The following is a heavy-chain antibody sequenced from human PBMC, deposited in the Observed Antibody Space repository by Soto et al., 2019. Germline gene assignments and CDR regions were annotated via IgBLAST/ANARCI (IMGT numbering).Heavy chain of an antibody. V-gene: IGHV3-7*01. J-gene: IGHJ4*02. CDR3: VQEHSTISNYFDY. CDR2: IKQDGSEK. CDR1: GGTFSSYW. D-gene: IGHD3-3*01. Sequence: PGGSLRLSCAASGGTFSSYWMSWVRQAPGKGLEWVANIKQDGSEKYYVDSVKGRFTISRDNAKNSLYLQMNSLRAEDTAVYYCVQEHSTISNYFDYWGQGTLVTVSS.